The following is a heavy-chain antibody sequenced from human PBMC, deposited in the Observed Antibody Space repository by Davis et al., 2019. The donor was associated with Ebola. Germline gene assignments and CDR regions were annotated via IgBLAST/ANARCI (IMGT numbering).Heavy chain of an antibody. CDR3: ARVPRFLEWLFGEIFDY. D-gene: IGHD3-3*01. CDR1: GGSISSSNW. CDR2: IYHSGST. J-gene: IGHJ4*02. Sequence: MPSETLSLTCAVPGGSISSSNWWRWVRQPPGKGLEWIGEIYHSGSTNYNPSLKSQVTISVDKSKNQLPLRLRSLTAADTAVYYCARVPRFLEWLFGEIFDYWGQGTLVTVSS. V-gene: IGHV4-4*02.